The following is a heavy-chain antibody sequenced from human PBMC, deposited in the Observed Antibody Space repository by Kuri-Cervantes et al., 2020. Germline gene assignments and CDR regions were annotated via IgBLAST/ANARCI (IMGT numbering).Heavy chain of an antibody. CDR3: ARDRFWEYYYYYMDV. D-gene: IGHD3-3*01. V-gene: IGHV3-74*01. CDR1: GFTFSSYW. CDR2: INSDGSST. J-gene: IGHJ6*03. Sequence: LSLTCAASGFTFSSYWMHWVRQAPGKGLVWVSRINSDGSSTSYADSVKGRFTISRDNAKNTLYLQMNSLRAEDTAVYYCARDRFWEYYYYYMDVWGKGTTVTVSS.